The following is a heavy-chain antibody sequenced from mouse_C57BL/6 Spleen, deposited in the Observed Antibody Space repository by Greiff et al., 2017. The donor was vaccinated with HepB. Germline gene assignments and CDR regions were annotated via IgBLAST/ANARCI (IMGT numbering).Heavy chain of an antibody. D-gene: IGHD1-3*01. CDR2: IDPSDSYT. CDR1: GYTFTSYW. V-gene: IGHV1-69*01. CDR3: ARGGLQLTFDD. Sequence: QVQLQQPGAELVMPGASVKLSCKASGYTFTSYWMHWVKQRPGQGLEWIGEIDPSDSYTNYNQKFKGKSTLTVDKSSSTAYMQLSSLTSEDAAVYYCARGGLQLTFDDWGTGTTVTVAS. J-gene: IGHJ1*03.